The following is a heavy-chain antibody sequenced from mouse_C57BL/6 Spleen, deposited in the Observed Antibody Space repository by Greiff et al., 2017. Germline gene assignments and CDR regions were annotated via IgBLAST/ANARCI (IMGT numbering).Heavy chain of an antibody. Sequence: EVQLQQSGPELVKPGASVKISCKASGYTFTDYCMNWVKQSHGKSLEWIGDINPNNGGTSYNQKFKGKATLTVDKSSSTAYMELRSLTSEDSAVYYCARDYGSSEGYAMDYWGQGTSVTVSS. V-gene: IGHV1-26*01. CDR2: INPNNGGT. CDR3: ARDYGSSEGYAMDY. D-gene: IGHD1-1*01. J-gene: IGHJ4*01. CDR1: GYTFTDYC.